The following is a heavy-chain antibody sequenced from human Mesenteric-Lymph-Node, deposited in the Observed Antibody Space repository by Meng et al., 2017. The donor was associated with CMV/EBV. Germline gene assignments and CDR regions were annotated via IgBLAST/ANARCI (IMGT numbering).Heavy chain of an antibody. CDR1: AGFITNYY. Sequence: SETLSLTCSVSAGFITNYYWSWIRQPPGKGLEWIGYIYYSGNTKYDPSLESRVTISVHTSKNQFSLKLTTVTAADTAVYYCARDSEGASYFDTWGQGTLVTVSS. V-gene: IGHV4-59*01. J-gene: IGHJ5*02. CDR2: IYYSGNT. CDR3: ARDSEGASYFDT. D-gene: IGHD3-9*01.